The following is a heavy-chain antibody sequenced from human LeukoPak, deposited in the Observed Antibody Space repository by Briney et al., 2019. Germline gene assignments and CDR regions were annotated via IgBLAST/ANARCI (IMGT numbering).Heavy chain of an antibody. V-gene: IGHV1-3*01. D-gene: IGHD3-10*01. Sequence: ASVKVSCKASGNTFTNYAIHWVRQAPGQGLEWMGWINAGNGNTRYSQKLQDRVTITRDTSANTVYMELSSLRSEDTAVYFCARGLLWFGELSPPGYWGQGTLVTVSS. CDR3: ARGLLWFGELSPPGY. J-gene: IGHJ4*02. CDR1: GNTFTNYA. CDR2: INAGNGNT.